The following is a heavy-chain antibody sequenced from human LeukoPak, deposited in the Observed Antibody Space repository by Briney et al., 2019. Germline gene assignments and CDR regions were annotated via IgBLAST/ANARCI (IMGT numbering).Heavy chain of an antibody. Sequence: TSETLPLTCGVSGDSVSGSFWWSWDHQPPQKELEGIGEIHHNGSSNYNPSLESRVIISLGGSKNLLSLELSSVTAADTAVYYCARGGTYRYSSSWNGQYYYYYYMDVWGKGTTVTISS. D-gene: IGHD6-13*01. CDR1: GDSVSGSFW. V-gene: IGHV4-4*02. CDR3: ARGGTYRYSSSWNGQYYYYYYMDV. J-gene: IGHJ6*03. CDR2: IHHNGSS.